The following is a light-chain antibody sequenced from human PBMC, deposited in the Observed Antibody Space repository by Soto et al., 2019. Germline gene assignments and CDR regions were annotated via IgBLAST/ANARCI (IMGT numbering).Light chain of an antibody. V-gene: IGLV2-23*01. CDR3: CSYAGTSTHLV. J-gene: IGLJ2*01. CDR2: EAN. CDR1: SSDVGTYNL. Sequence: QSVLTQPASVSGSPGQSITISCTGTSSDVGTYNLVSWYQQFPGKAPKLMIYEANKRPSGVSNRFSGSKSGNTASLTISGLQAEDEADYYCCSYAGTSTHLVFGGGTKVTVL.